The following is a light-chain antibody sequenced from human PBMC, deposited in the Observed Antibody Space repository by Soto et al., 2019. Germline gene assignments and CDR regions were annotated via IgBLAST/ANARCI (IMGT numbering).Light chain of an antibody. V-gene: IGLV1-44*01. Sequence: QAVVTQPPSASGTPGQVFTISCSGSNSNIGDNSVNWYQQLPGTAPKLLIYSDNRRPSGVPDRFSGSKSGTSASLAISGLQSEDEAEYYCAAWDDSLNGLLFGGETKVTVL. J-gene: IGLJ3*02. CDR2: SDN. CDR3: AAWDDSLNGLL. CDR1: NSNIGDNS.